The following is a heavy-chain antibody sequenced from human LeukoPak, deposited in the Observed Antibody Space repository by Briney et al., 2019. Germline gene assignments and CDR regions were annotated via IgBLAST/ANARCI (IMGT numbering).Heavy chain of an antibody. J-gene: IGHJ4*02. D-gene: IGHD3-9*01. CDR2: ISGSGGST. V-gene: IGHV3-23*01. CDR3: AKVRRNYDILTGYYDFDY. Sequence: PEGSLRLSCAASGFTFSSYAMSWVRQAPGKGLEWVSAISGSGGSTYYADSAKGRFTISRDNSKNTLYLQMNSLRAEDTAVYYCAKVRRNYDILTGYYDFDYWGQGTLVTVSP. CDR1: GFTFSSYA.